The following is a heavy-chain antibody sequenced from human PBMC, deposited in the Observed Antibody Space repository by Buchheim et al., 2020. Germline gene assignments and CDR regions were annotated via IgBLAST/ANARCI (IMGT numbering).Heavy chain of an antibody. J-gene: IGHJ6*03. V-gene: IGHV3-33*01. CDR1: GFTFSSYG. CDR3: AREGYSGYDYVYYYYMDV. Sequence: QVQLVESGGGVVQPGRSLRLSCAASGFTFSSYGMHWVRQAPGKGLEWVAVIWYDGSNKYYADSVKGRFTISRDNSKTTLYLQMNSLRAEDTAVYYCAREGYSGYDYVYYYYMDVWGKGTT. CDR2: IWYDGSNK. D-gene: IGHD5-12*01.